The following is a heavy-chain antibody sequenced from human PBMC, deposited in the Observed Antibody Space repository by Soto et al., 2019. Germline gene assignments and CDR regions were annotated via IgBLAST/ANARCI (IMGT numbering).Heavy chain of an antibody. Sequence: QVQLVQSGAEVKKPGSSVKVSCKASGDTDTDYVISWVRQAPGQGLEWMGGIFPKFGTTYSAQKLQDRLTITADESTSTVYMQLSSLRLDDTAVYYCEAEMTFGKLSVVWGQGTTVTVSS. CDR1: GDTDTDYV. J-gene: IGHJ6*02. CDR2: IFPKFGTT. CDR3: EAEMTFGKLSVV. V-gene: IGHV1-69*01. D-gene: IGHD3-16*02.